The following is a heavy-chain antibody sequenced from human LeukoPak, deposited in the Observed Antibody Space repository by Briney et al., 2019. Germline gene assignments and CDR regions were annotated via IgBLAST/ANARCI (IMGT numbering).Heavy chain of an antibody. Sequence: SETLSLTCTVSGGSISSGGYYWSWIRQHPGKGLEWIGYIYYSGSTNYNPSLKSRVTISVDTSKNQFSLKLSSVTAADTAVYYCATRYCSSTSCYPDWFDPWGQGTLVTVSS. V-gene: IGHV4-31*03. CDR2: IYYSGST. D-gene: IGHD2-2*01. CDR1: GGSISSGGYY. J-gene: IGHJ5*02. CDR3: ATRYCSSTSCYPDWFDP.